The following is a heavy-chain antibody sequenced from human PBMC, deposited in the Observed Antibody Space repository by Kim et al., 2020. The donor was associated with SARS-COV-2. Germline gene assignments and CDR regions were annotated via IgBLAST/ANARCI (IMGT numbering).Heavy chain of an antibody. Sequence: ASVKVSCKASGYTFSSYAISWVRQAPGQGLEWMGWISAYNDNTNYAQKFQGRVTMTTDTSTSTAYMELRSLRSDDTAVYYCARDIASAFPAAMGVGIDYWGQGTLVTVSS. CDR1: GYTFSSYA. CDR2: ISAYNDNT. V-gene: IGHV1-18*01. CDR3: ARDIASAFPAAMGVGIDY. J-gene: IGHJ4*02. D-gene: IGHD2-2*01.